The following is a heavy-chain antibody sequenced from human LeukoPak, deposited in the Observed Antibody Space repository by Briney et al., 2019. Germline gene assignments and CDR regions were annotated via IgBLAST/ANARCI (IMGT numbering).Heavy chain of an antibody. D-gene: IGHD2-15*01. Sequence: PGGSLRLSCAASGFTVSSNYMSWVRQAPGKGLEWVSIIYSGGSTYYADSVKGRFTISRDNSKNSLYLQMSSLRAEDTALYYCAKGAPTGLRDYYYYGMDVWGQGTTVTVSS. CDR1: GFTVSSNY. J-gene: IGHJ6*02. CDR3: AKGAPTGLRDYYYYGMDV. V-gene: IGHV3-53*05. CDR2: IYSGGST.